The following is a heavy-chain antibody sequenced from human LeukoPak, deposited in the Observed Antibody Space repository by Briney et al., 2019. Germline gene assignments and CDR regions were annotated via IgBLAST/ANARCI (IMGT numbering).Heavy chain of an antibody. J-gene: IGHJ4*02. V-gene: IGHV3-21*01. D-gene: IGHD3-3*01. CDR2: ISSSTSYI. Sequence: GGSLRLSCAASGFTFSSYSMNWVRQAPGKGLEWVSSISSSTSYIYYADSVKGRFTISRDNAKNSLYLQMNSLRAEDTAVYYCARAPQLRFLEWLLFGNFDYWGQGTLVTVSS. CDR1: GFTFSSYS. CDR3: ARAPQLRFLEWLLFGNFDY.